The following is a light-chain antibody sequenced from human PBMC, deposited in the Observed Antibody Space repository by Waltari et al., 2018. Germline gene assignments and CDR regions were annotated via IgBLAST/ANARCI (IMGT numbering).Light chain of an antibody. CDR2: DAS. V-gene: IGKV3-11*01. Sequence: EIVLTQSPATLSLSPGERATLSCRASQSVSSYLAWYQQKPGQAPRLLIYDASNRATGIPARFSGSGSGTDFTLTISSLEPEDFAVYYCQQRSNWRVPLTFGGGTKVEIK. CDR3: QQRSNWRVPLT. J-gene: IGKJ4*01. CDR1: QSVSSY.